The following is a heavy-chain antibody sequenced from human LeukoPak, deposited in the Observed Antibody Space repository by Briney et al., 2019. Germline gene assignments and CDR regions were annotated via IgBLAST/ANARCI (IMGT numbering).Heavy chain of an antibody. J-gene: IGHJ4*02. D-gene: IGHD3-10*01. CDR2: VIPILGIA. Sequence: ASVKVSCKASEGTFSSYAISWVRQAPGRGLEWMGRVIPILGIANYAQKFQGRVTITADKSTSTAYMELSSLRSEDTAVYYCARVITMVRGVIITQRPPDYWGQGTLVTVSS. V-gene: IGHV1-69*04. CDR1: EGTFSSYA. CDR3: ARVITMVRGVIITQRPPDY.